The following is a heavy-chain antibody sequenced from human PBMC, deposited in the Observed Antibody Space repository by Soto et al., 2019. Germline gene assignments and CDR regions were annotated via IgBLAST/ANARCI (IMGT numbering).Heavy chain of an antibody. D-gene: IGHD3-22*01. J-gene: IGHJ3*02. CDR2: IIPIFGTA. V-gene: IGHV1-69*13. CDR3: ARTFKHIGITMIVIGGAFDI. CDR1: GGTFSSYA. Sequence: SVKVSCKASGGTFSSYAISWVRQAPGQGLEWMGGIIPIFGTANYAQKFQGRVTITADESTSTAYMELSSLRSEDTAVYYCARTFKHIGITMIVIGGAFDIWGQGTMVTVSS.